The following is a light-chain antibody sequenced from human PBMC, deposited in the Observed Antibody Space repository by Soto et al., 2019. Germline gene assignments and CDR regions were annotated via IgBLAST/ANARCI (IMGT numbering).Light chain of an antibody. J-gene: IGLJ3*02. CDR2: EVS. CDR3: SSYTSSSTPWV. CDR1: SSDVGGYNY. Sequence: QSALTQPASVSGSPGQSITISCTGTSSDVGGYNYVSWYQQHPGKARKLMIDEVSNRPSGISNRFSGSKSGNTASLTISGLQAEDEAGYYCSSYTSSSTPWVFGGGTKLTVL. V-gene: IGLV2-14*01.